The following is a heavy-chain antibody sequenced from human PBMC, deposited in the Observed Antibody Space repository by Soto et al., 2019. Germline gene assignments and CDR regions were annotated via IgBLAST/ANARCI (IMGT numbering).Heavy chain of an antibody. D-gene: IGHD1-1*01. CDR1: GFTFSYHA. V-gene: IGHV3-30-3*01. J-gene: IGHJ6*02. Sequence: QVQLVESGGGVVQPGRSLRLSCAASGFTFSYHALNWVRQAPGKGLEWVAVISYDGDNKYIAESVQGRFTISRDNSKNTVSLQMNSLSAEDTAMYFCARGTTTSAFSAMDVWGQGTTVTVSS. CDR2: ISYDGDNK. CDR3: ARGTTTSAFSAMDV.